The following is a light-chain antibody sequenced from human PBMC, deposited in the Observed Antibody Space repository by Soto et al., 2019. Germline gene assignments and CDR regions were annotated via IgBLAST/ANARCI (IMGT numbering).Light chain of an antibody. Sequence: DIQMTQSPSTLPASVGDRVTITCRASQSISNWLAWYQQKPGTAPKVLIYHASNLQSGVPSRFSGSGSGTEFTLTISSLQPDDFATYYYQQYNSYSLTWTFGQGTKVDIK. CDR1: QSISNW. CDR2: HAS. J-gene: IGKJ1*01. CDR3: QQYNSYSLTWT. V-gene: IGKV1-5*01.